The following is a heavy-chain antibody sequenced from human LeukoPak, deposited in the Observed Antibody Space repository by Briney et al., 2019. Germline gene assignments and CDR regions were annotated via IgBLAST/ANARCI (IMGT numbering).Heavy chain of an antibody. CDR1: GFTFSSYW. Sequence: GGSLRLSCAASGFTFSSYWMHWVRQAPGKGLMWVSRINSDGSITNYADSVKGRFTISRDNAKNTLYFQMNSLRAEDTAVYYCATGRDAYKSGCWGQGTLVTVSS. CDR2: INSDGSIT. D-gene: IGHD5-24*01. CDR3: ATGRDAYKSGC. V-gene: IGHV3-74*01. J-gene: IGHJ4*02.